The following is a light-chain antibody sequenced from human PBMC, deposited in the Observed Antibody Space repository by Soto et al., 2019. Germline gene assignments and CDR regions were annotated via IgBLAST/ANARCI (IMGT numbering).Light chain of an antibody. CDR3: QQFGSSRWT. J-gene: IGKJ1*01. CDR1: QGISSSH. CDR2: GAS. V-gene: IGKV3-20*01. Sequence: EIVLAQSPGTLSLSPGERATISCRASQGISSSHLAWYKQKPGQAPRLVIYGASNRATGIPDRFSGHGSGTEFTLTISRLEPEDSAVFYCQQFGSSRWTFGQGTKVDIK.